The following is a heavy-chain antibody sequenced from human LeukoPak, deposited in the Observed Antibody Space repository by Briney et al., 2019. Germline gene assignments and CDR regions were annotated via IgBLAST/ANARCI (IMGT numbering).Heavy chain of an antibody. J-gene: IGHJ2*01. V-gene: IGHV3-74*01. Sequence: GGSLRLSCEASEFTFNDYWMHWVRQGPGKGLVWVSRINSDGSSASYADSVKGRFTISRDNAKNTLYLQMNSLRAEDTAVYYCARGSPTPNSRYFDLWGRGALVTVSS. D-gene: IGHD4-11*01. CDR3: ARGSPTPNSRYFDL. CDR2: INSDGSSA. CDR1: EFTFNDYW.